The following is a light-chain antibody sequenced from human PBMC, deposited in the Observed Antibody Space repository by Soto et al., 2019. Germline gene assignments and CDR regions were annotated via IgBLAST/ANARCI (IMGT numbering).Light chain of an antibody. CDR1: SGDVGGYNY. CDR3: TSFAGTNNFVV. V-gene: IGLV2-8*01. Sequence: QSALTQPASVSGSPGQSITISCTGTSGDVGGYNYVSWYQQHPGKAPKLMIYDVTKRPSGVPDRFSGSKSGNTASLTVSGLQAEDEADYYCTSFAGTNNFVVFGGGTKVTVL. J-gene: IGLJ2*01. CDR2: DVT.